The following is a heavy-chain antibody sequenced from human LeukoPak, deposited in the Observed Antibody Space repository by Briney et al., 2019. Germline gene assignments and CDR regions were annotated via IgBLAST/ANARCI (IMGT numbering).Heavy chain of an antibody. V-gene: IGHV3-21*01. CDR2: ISSSSSYI. CDR1: GFTFSSYS. Sequence: PGGSLRLSCAASGFTFSSYSMNWIRQAPGKGLEWVSSISSSSSYIYYADSVKGRFTISRDNAKNSLYLQMNSLRAEDTAVYYCARSLRAGGYDFWSGYKFEYWGQGTLVIVSS. CDR3: ARSLRAGGYDFWSGYKFEY. D-gene: IGHD3-3*01. J-gene: IGHJ4*02.